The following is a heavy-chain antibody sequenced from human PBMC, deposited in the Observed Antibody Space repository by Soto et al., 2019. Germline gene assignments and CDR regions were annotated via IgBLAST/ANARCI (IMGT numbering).Heavy chain of an antibody. CDR2: IYRGGNT. V-gene: IGHV3-66*01. Sequence: VQLVESGGGLVQPGGSLRLSCAASGFSVSSNYMSWVRQAPGKGLEWVSLIYRGGNTYYADSVKGRFTISRDNSKNTLYLQMNSLRAEDTAVYYCARVSCYYYEIDYWGQGTLVTVSS. CDR3: ARVSCYYYEIDY. D-gene: IGHD3-22*01. J-gene: IGHJ4*02. CDR1: GFSVSSNY.